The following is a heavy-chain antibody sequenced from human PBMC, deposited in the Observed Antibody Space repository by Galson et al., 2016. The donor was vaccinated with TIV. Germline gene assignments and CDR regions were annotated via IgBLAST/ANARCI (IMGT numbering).Heavy chain of an antibody. CDR1: GYTFSSYS. J-gene: IGHJ4*02. D-gene: IGHD4-17*01. CDR2: ISGYSGNT. Sequence: SVKVSCKASGYTFSSYSINWVRQAPGQGLEWMGWISGYSGNTNYAQKFQGRVTMTTDTSTGTAYMELRRLRSDDTAVYYCASGATVTPYSFFDYWGQGTLVTVFS. V-gene: IGHV1-18*04. CDR3: ASGATVTPYSFFDY.